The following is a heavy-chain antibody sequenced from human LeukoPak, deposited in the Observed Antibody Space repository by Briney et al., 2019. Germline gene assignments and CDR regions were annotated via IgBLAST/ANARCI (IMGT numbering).Heavy chain of an antibody. Sequence: GGSLRLSCAASRFTFSSYAMSWVRQAPGEGLEWVSAISGSGGSTYYADSVNGRFTISRDNSKNTLYLQMNSLRAEDTAVYYCAKALVNRYYYYMDVWGKGTTVTVSS. J-gene: IGHJ6*03. D-gene: IGHD6-13*01. CDR1: RFTFSSYA. V-gene: IGHV3-23*01. CDR3: AKALVNRYYYYMDV. CDR2: ISGSGGST.